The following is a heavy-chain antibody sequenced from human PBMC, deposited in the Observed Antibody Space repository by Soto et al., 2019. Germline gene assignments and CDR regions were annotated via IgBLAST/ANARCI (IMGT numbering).Heavy chain of an antibody. CDR1: GYIFTSYG. CDR3: ARDQPSSGYYWYFDL. CDR2: ISAYNGNT. D-gene: IGHD3-10*01. J-gene: IGHJ2*01. V-gene: IGHV1-18*01. Sequence: QVQLVQSGAEVKKPGASVKVSCKASGYIFTSYGVSWVRQAPGQGLEWVGWISAYNGNTNYAQKLQGRVTMTTDTSXNTAYMELRSLRSDDTAVYYCARDQPSSGYYWYFDLWGRGTLVTVSS.